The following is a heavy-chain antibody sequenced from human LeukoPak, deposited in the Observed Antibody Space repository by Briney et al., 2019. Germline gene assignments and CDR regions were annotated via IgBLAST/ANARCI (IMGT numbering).Heavy chain of an antibody. CDR3: ARVSRGYDYDYYYGMDV. J-gene: IGHJ6*04. CDR1: GFTFSSYA. CDR2: ISHDGSNK. V-gene: IGHV3-30*04. D-gene: IGHD5-12*01. Sequence: GRSLRLSCAASGFTFSSYAMHWVRQAPGKGLEWVAVISHDGSNKYYADSVKGRFTISRDNSKNTLYLQMNSLRAEDTAVYYCARVSRGYDYDYYYGMDVWGKGTTVTVSS.